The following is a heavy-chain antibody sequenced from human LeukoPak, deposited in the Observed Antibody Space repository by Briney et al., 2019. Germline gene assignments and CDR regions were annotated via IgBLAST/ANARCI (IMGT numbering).Heavy chain of an antibody. J-gene: IGHJ4*02. Sequence: LETLSLTCAVYGGSFSGYYWSWIRQPPGKGLEWIGEINHSGSTNYNPSLKSRVTISVDTSKNQFSLKLSSVTAADTAVYYCARVRLLGYCSSTSCYNYFDYWGQGTLVTVSS. CDR2: INHSGST. D-gene: IGHD2-2*02. V-gene: IGHV4-34*01. CDR1: GGSFSGYY. CDR3: ARVRLLGYCSSTSCYNYFDY.